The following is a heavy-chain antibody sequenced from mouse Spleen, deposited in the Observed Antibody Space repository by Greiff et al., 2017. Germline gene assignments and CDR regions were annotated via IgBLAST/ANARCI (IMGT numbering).Heavy chain of an antibody. CDR3: APHYGSSYDYYAMDY. J-gene: IGHJ4*01. CDR2: ISYSGST. D-gene: IGHD1-1*01. CDR1: GYSITSDYA. V-gene: IGHV3-2*02. Sequence: DVKLQESGPGLVKPSQSLSLTCTVTGYSITSDYAWNWIRQFPGNKLEWMGYISYSGSTSYNPSLKSRISITRDTSKNQFFLQLNSVTTEDTATYYCAPHYGSSYDYYAMDYWGQGTSVTVSS.